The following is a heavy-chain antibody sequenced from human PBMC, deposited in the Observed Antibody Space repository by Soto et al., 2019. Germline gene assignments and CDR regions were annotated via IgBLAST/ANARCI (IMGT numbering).Heavy chain of an antibody. D-gene: IGHD3-10*01. Sequence: QVQLQESGPGLVKPSGTLSLTCAVSGGSISSSNWWSWVRQPPGKGLEWIGEIYHSGSTNYNPSHKSRVTISVDKSKNQFSLKLSSVTAADTAVYYCVGEAFTMVRGVFLYWGQGTLVTVSS. CDR2: IYHSGST. CDR3: VGEAFTMVRGVFLY. J-gene: IGHJ4*02. V-gene: IGHV4-4*02. CDR1: GGSISSSNW.